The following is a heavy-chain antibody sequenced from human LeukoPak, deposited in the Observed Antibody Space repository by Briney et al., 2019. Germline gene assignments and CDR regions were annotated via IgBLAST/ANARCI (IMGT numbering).Heavy chain of an antibody. V-gene: IGHV1-2*02. CDR1: VYTFTVYY. Sequence: ASLRVSSKASVYTFTVYYMHWVRHAPGQRLEWMGWINPNSGDTNYAEKFQGRVTMIRDTSISTAHMDLRRLRSDDAAVYYCARDYSSSSGYFDYWGQGTLVTVSS. D-gene: IGHD6-6*01. CDR2: INPNSGDT. J-gene: IGHJ4*03. CDR3: ARDYSSSSGYFDY.